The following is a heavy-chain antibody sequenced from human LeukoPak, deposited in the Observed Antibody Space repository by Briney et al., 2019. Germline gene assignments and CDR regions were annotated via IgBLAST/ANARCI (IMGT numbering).Heavy chain of an antibody. Sequence: PSEILSLTCTVSGGSIRNNNYYWAWIRPPPGKGLEWIGSIYYSATTYYNPSLKSRVTISVDTSKNQFSLKLTSVTAADTAVYYCARPNVDTAMAELYWFFDVWGRGTLVTVSS. CDR2: IYYSATT. J-gene: IGHJ2*01. CDR1: GGSIRNNNYY. D-gene: IGHD5-18*01. V-gene: IGHV4-39*01. CDR3: ARPNVDTAMAELYWFFDV.